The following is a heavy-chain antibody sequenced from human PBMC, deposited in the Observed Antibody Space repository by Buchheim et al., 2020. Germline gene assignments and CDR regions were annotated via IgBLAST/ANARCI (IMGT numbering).Heavy chain of an antibody. CDR3: ARADGYYDFWSGYYTDFDY. CDR2: IWYDGSNK. D-gene: IGHD3-3*01. V-gene: IGHV3-33*01. Sequence: QVQLVESGGGVVQPGRSLRLSCAASGFTFSSYGMHWVRQAPGKGLEWVAVIWYDGSNKYYADSVKGRFTISRDNSKNTLYLQMNSLRAEDTAVYYCARADGYYDFWSGYYTDFDYWGQGTL. J-gene: IGHJ4*02. CDR1: GFTFSSYG.